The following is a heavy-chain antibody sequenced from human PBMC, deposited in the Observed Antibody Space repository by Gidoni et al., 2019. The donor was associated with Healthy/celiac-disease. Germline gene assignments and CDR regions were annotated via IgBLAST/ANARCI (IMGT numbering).Heavy chain of an antibody. Sequence: EVQLVESGGGLVPPGGSLRLSCAASGFTFSNYSMNWVRPAQGKGLEWVSYISGINTAIYYADSVKGRFTSARDNAKNSLYLQMNSLRDEDTAVYYCARGSPTAVAAQHFDYWGQGTLVTVSS. V-gene: IGHV3-48*02. CDR2: ISGINTAI. CDR3: ARGSPTAVAAQHFDY. CDR1: GFTFSNYS. J-gene: IGHJ4*02. D-gene: IGHD6-19*01.